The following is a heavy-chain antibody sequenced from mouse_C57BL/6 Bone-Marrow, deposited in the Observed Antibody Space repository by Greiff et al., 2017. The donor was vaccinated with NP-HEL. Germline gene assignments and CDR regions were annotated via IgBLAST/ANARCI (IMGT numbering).Heavy chain of an antibody. V-gene: IGHV5-4*03. Sequence: EVKVEESGGGLVKPGGSLKLSCAASGFTFSSYAMSWVRQTPEKRLEWVATISDGGSYTYYPDNVKGRFTISRDNAKNNLYLQMSHLKSEDTAMYYCARGEDYDGYYVAMDYWGQGTSVTVSS. CDR2: ISDGGSYT. J-gene: IGHJ4*01. CDR1: GFTFSSYA. CDR3: ARGEDYDGYYVAMDY. D-gene: IGHD2-3*01.